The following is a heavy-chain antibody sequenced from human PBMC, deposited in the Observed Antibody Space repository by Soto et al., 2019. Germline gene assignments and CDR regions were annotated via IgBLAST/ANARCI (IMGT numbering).Heavy chain of an antibody. V-gene: IGHV3-30*18. Sequence: QVQLVESGVGVVQPGKSLKLSCEASGFTFNTYGMNWVRQAPGKGPEWLAVISTDGSNKYYADSVQGRFTISRDNSKNTLYLQMNSLRAEDTAEYYCANWNYPQSDWGQGTLVTGAS. CDR2: ISTDGSNK. CDR1: GFTFNTYG. J-gene: IGHJ4*02. CDR3: ANWNYPQSD. D-gene: IGHD1-7*01.